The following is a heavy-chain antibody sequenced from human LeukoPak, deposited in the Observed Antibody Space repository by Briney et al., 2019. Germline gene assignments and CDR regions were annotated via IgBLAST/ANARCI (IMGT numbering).Heavy chain of an antibody. CDR1: GDSISNSSYY. CDR2: MYYSGSN. D-gene: IGHD5-24*01. Sequence: PSETLSLTCTVSGDSISNSSYYWGWIRQPPGKGLEWIGSMYYSGSNYYNPSLKSRATISVDTSKNQFSLKLSSVTAADTAVYYCARHGRMGTINPSYWGQGTLVTVSS. J-gene: IGHJ4*02. CDR3: ARHGRMGTINPSY. V-gene: IGHV4-39*01.